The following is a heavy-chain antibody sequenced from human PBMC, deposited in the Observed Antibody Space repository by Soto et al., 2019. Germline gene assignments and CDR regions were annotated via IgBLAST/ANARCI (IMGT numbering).Heavy chain of an antibody. CDR3: AKDRGGGSPARFDP. J-gene: IGHJ5*02. CDR1: GFTFSSYG. V-gene: IGHV3-30*18. Sequence: GGSLRLSCAASGFTFSSYGMHWVRQAPGKGLEWVAVISNDGSYKYYPDSVKGRLTISRDNSKNTLYLQMNSLRAEDTAVYYWAKDRGGGSPARFDPWGKGTRVTASS. CDR2: ISNDGSYK. D-gene: IGHD3-10*01.